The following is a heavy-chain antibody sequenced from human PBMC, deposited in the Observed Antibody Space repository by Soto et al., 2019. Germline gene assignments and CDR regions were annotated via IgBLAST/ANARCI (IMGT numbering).Heavy chain of an antibody. CDR3: ARGPQTAIKDIVVPIDY. D-gene: IGHD2-15*01. Sequence: QVQLVESGGGVVQPGRSLRLSCAASGFTFSSYAMHWVRQAPGKGLEWVAVISYDGSNKYYADSVKGRFTISRDNSKNTLYLQMNCLRAEDTAVYYCARGPQTAIKDIVVPIDYWGQGTLVTVSS. CDR1: GFTFSSYA. V-gene: IGHV3-30-3*01. J-gene: IGHJ4*02. CDR2: ISYDGSNK.